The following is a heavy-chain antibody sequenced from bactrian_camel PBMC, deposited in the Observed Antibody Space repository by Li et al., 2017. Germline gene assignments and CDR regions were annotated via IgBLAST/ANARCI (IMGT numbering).Heavy chain of an antibody. CDR3: AADCLSTMYEFRY. J-gene: IGHJ6*01. V-gene: IGHV3S54*01. Sequence: HVQLVESGGGSVESGGSLRLSCVASGYIYSSNCMGWFRQAPGKEREPVAVIYTGGGAPFYADSVNGRFTISQDNAKNTVYLQMNSLKPEDTAMYYCAADCLSTMYEFRYWGQGTQVTVS. CDR1: GYIYSSNC. CDR2: IYTGGGAP.